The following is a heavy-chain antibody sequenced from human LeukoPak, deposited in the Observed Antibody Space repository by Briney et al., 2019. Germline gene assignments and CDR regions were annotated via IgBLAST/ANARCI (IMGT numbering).Heavy chain of an antibody. CDR1: GFTFSSHA. CDR3: AEASIATAGMLDY. V-gene: IGHV3-23*01. CDR2: ISGSGGSI. J-gene: IGHJ4*02. D-gene: IGHD6-13*01. Sequence: PGGSLRLSCAASGFTFSSHAMSWVRQAPGKGLEWVSAISGSGGSIYYADSVKGRFTISRDNSKSTLYLQMNGLRAEDTAVYYCAEASIATAGMLDYWGQGTLVTVS.